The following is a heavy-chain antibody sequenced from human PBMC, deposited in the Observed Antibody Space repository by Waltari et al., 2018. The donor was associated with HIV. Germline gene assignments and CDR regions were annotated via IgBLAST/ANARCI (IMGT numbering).Heavy chain of an antibody. J-gene: IGHJ4*02. CDR3: ARDRQGTVTKDFDY. V-gene: IGHV3-21*01. CDR1: GFTFRSYR. Sequence: EVQLVVSGGGLVKPGVCLRLSCAASGFTFRSYRRNWVRQAPGKGLEWVSSISSSSTFIYYADSVKGRFTISRDNAKNSLYLQMNSLRAEDTAVYYCARDRQGTVTKDFDYWGQGTLVTVSS. D-gene: IGHD4-17*01. CDR2: ISSSSTFI.